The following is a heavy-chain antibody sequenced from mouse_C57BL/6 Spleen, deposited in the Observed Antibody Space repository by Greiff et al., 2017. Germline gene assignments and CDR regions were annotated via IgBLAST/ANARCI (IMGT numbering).Heavy chain of an antibody. V-gene: IGHV1-55*01. CDR3: ARGAGLLLYYYAMDY. D-gene: IGHD2-3*01. CDR2: IYPGSGST. CDR1: GYTFTSYW. Sequence: QVQLKQPGAELVKPGASVKMSCKASGYTFTSYWITWVKQRPGQGLEWIGDIYPGSGSTNYNEKFKSKATLTVDTSSSTAYMQLSSLTSEDSAVYYCARGAGLLLYYYAMDYWGQGTSVTVSS. J-gene: IGHJ4*01.